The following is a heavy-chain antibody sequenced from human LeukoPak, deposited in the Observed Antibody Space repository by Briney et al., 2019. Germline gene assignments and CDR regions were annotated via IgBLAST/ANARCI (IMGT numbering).Heavy chain of an antibody. J-gene: IGHJ4*02. Sequence: SETLSLTCAVYGGSFSGYYWSWIRQPPGKGLEWIGEINHSGSTNYNPSLKSRVTISVDTSKNQFSLKLSSVTAADTAVYYCARGPNRYYDILTGRALDYWGQGTLVIVSS. CDR2: INHSGST. CDR3: ARGPNRYYDILTGRALDY. CDR1: GGSFSGYY. V-gene: IGHV4-34*01. D-gene: IGHD3-9*01.